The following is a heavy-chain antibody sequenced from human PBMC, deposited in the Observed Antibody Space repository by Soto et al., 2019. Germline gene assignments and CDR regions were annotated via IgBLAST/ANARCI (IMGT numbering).Heavy chain of an antibody. Sequence: GASVKVSCKASGYTFTSYGISWVRQAPGQGLEWMGWISAYNGNTNYAQKLQGRVTMTTDTSTSTAYMELRSLRSDDTAVYYCARGQSRYYGSGSSPYWGQGTLVTVSS. CDR3: ARGQSRYYGSGSSPY. CDR1: GYTFTSYG. D-gene: IGHD3-10*01. V-gene: IGHV1-18*04. CDR2: ISAYNGNT. J-gene: IGHJ4*02.